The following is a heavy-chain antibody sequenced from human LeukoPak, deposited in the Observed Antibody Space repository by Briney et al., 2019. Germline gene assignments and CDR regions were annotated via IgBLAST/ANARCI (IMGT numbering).Heavy chain of an antibody. CDR1: GGSISSYY. J-gene: IGHJ3*02. D-gene: IGHD5-24*01. V-gene: IGHV4-59*01. Sequence: SETLSPTCTVSGGSISSYYWSWIRQPPGKGLEWIGYIYYSGSTNYNPSLKSRVTISVDTSKNQFSLKLSFVTAADTAVYYCARVYGEMATITDAFDIWGQGTMVTVSS. CDR2: IYYSGST. CDR3: ARVYGEMATITDAFDI.